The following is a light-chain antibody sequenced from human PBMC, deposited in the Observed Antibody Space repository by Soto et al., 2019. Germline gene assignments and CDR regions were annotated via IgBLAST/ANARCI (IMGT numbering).Light chain of an antibody. CDR1: GSDVGTYNY. CDR3: SSYAGSNNFVV. CDR2: EVT. J-gene: IGLJ7*01. V-gene: IGLV2-8*01. Sequence: QSALTQPPSASGSLGQSVTISCTGSGSDVGTYNYVSWYQQYPGKAPKLMIYEVTKRPSGVPDRFSGSKSGNTASLTVSGLQADDEADYYCSSYAGSNNFVVFGGGTQLTVL.